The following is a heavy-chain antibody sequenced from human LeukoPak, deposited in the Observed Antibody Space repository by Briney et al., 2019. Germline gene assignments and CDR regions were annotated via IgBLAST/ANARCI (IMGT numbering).Heavy chain of an antibody. CDR3: ATRLPFTGYKN. Sequence: GGSLRLSCTIFGGTLSTYEFNWVRPAPGKRAEWISYMSRTADRIDHADSVKGRLTMSRDNAKNSVYLQMNSLRVDDTAIYYCATRLPFTGYKNWGQGTLVTVSS. V-gene: IGHV3-48*03. J-gene: IGHJ4*01. CDR1: GGTLSTYE. D-gene: IGHD5-24*01. CDR2: MSRTADRI.